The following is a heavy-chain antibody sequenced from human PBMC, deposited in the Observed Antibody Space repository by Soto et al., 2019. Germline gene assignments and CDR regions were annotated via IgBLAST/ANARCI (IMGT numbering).Heavy chain of an antibody. CDR1: GFTFSSYG. D-gene: IGHD1-26*01. J-gene: IGHJ4*02. Sequence: EVQLLESGGGLVQPGGSLRLSCAASGFTFSSYGMTWVRQAPGKGLEWVSFSSATGAGTYYADSVKGRFTISRDNSKNTLYLLMTSLRAGDTAVYYCAKDRRAGGNYGFYSDFWGQGALVIVSS. CDR2: SSATGAGT. CDR3: AKDRRAGGNYGFYSDF. V-gene: IGHV3-23*01.